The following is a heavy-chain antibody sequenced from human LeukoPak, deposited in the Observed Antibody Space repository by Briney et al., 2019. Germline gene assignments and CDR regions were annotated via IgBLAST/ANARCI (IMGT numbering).Heavy chain of an antibody. J-gene: IGHJ1*01. D-gene: IGHD2-15*01. CDR2: ISGSGGST. CDR3: AKQRSQYFQH. V-gene: IGHV3-23*01. CDR1: GFTFSSYA. Sequence: PGGSLRLSCVASGFTFSSYAMSWVRQTPGRGLEWVSAISGSGGSTYYADSMKGRFTISRDNSKNTLYLQMNSLRAEETAIYYCAKQRSQYFQHWGQGTLVTVSS.